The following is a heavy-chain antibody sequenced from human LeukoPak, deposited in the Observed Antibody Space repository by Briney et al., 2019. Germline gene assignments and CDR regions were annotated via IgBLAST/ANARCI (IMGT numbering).Heavy chain of an antibody. CDR2: IYPDDSDT. D-gene: IGHD6-13*01. Sequence: GESLKISCKGSGYSFTNYWIGWVRQMPGKGLEWMGIIYPDDSDTRYSPSFQGPVTISADKSISTAYLQWSSLKASDTAMYYCARPQTTYSSPYDYWGQGTLVTVSS. J-gene: IGHJ4*02. V-gene: IGHV5-51*01. CDR1: GYSFTNYW. CDR3: ARPQTTYSSPYDY.